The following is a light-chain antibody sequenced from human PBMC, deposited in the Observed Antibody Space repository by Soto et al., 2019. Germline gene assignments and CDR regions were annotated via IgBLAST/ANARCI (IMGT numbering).Light chain of an antibody. CDR3: QSYDSSLSAMV. V-gene: IGLV1-40*01. J-gene: IGLJ2*01. CDR1: SSNIGAGYD. CDR2: DNT. Sequence: QSVLTQPPSVSGAPGQRVTVSCTGGSSNIGAGYDVHWYQQLPGTAPKLLIYDNTNRPSGVPDRFSGSKSGTSASLAITGLQAEDEADYYCQSYDSSLSAMVFGGGTQLTVL.